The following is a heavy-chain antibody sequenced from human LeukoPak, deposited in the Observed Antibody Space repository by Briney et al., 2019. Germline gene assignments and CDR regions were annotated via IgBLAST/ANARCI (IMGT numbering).Heavy chain of an antibody. Sequence: GGSLRLSCAASGFTFSSYGMHWVRQAPGQGLEWMGIINPSGGSTSYAQKFQGRVTMTRDTSTSTVYMELSSLRSEDTAVYYCARESPDYYGSGSYYPLIDYWGQGTLVTVSS. CDR2: INPSGGST. V-gene: IGHV1-46*01. J-gene: IGHJ4*02. D-gene: IGHD3-10*01. CDR1: GFTFSSYG. CDR3: ARESPDYYGSGSYYPLIDY.